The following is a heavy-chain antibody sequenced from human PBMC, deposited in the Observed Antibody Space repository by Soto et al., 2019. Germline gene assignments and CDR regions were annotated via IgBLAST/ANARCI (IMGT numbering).Heavy chain of an antibody. V-gene: IGHV1-18*01. D-gene: IGHD5-18*01. Sequence: QVQLVQSGAEVKKPGASVKVSCKASGYTFTSYGISWVRQAPGQGLEWMGWISAYNGNTNYAQKLQGRVTMTPDTSTSTAYMELRSLRSDDTAVYYCARGLRGYSYGYDYYYYGMDVWGQGTTVTVSS. CDR3: ARGLRGYSYGYDYYYYGMDV. CDR1: GYTFTSYG. CDR2: ISAYNGNT. J-gene: IGHJ6*02.